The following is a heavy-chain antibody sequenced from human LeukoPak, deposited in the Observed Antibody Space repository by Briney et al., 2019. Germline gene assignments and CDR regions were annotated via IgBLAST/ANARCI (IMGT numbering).Heavy chain of an antibody. D-gene: IGHD3-10*02. CDR3: ARVKTLMFEGAFDI. J-gene: IGHJ3*02. CDR1: GYTFTGYY. Sequence: ASVKVSGMASGYTFTGYYLHWVRQAPGQGLEWMAWINPNTDDTNYAQKFQGRVTMTRDTSISTAYMELSRLRSDDTAVYYCARVKTLMFEGAFDIWGQGTMVTVSS. CDR2: INPNTDDT. V-gene: IGHV1-2*02.